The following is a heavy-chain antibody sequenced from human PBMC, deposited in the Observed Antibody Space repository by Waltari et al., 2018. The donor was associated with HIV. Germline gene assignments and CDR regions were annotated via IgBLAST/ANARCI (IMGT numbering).Heavy chain of an antibody. V-gene: IGHV3-23*01. D-gene: IGHD3-22*01. CDR2: IRGSGGGR. CDR3: AKDYDSSGFYYFDY. Sequence: EVHLLESGGGLVQPGGSLRLSCAASGFTFSNYAMNWVRQAPGKGGEGVAAIRGSGGGRYYADSVKGRLTISRDNSKKTLYLQMNSLRAEDTAVYYCAKDYDSSGFYYFDYWGQGTLVTVSS. CDR1: GFTFSNYA. J-gene: IGHJ4*02.